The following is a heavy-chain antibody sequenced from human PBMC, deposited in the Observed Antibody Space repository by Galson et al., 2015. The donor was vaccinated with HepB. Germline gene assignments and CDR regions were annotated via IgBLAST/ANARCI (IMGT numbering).Heavy chain of an antibody. Sequence: SCKASGYTFTGYYWNWLRQPAGGGLEWIGRIYGSGTTYNNPSLNSRVTMSLDRYNNQFFLNMISMTAADSAVYYCARGRNGHNDFDSWGQGTLVTFAS. J-gene: IGHJ4*02. V-gene: IGHV4-4*07. CDR3: ARGRNGHNDFDS. CDR1: GYTFTGYY. D-gene: IGHD5-24*01. CDR2: IYGSGTT.